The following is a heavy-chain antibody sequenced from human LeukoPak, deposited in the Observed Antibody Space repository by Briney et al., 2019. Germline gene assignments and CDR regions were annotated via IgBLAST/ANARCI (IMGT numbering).Heavy chain of an antibody. CDR3: ARDPSSSSHHFDY. D-gene: IGHD6-6*01. CDR2: IYYSGST. J-gene: IGHJ4*02. V-gene: IGHV4-39*07. CDR1: GGSISSSSYY. Sequence: SETLSLTCTASGGSISSSSYYWGWIRQPPGKGLEWIGCIYYSGSTYYNPSLKSRVTISVDPSKNQFSLKLSSVTAADTAVYYCARDPSSSSHHFDYWGQGTLVTVSS.